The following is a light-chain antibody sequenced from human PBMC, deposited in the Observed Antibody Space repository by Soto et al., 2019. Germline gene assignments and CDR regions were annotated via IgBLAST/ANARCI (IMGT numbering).Light chain of an antibody. CDR1: SSDVGAYNY. CDR2: EVN. V-gene: IGLV2-8*01. J-gene: IGLJ2*01. Sequence: QSVLTQPPSASGSPGQSITISCTGTSSDVGAYNYVSWYQQYPGKAPKLMIYEVNNRPSGVPDRFSGSKSGNTASLTVSGLQAEDEADYYCSSYAYSNNVFQSMVFGGGTKLTVL. CDR3: SSYAYSNNVFQSMV.